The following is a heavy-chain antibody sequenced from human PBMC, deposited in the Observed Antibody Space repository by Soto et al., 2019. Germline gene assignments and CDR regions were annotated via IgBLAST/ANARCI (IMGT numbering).Heavy chain of an antibody. CDR3: ARQPATTETYYYGMDV. CDR2: IYYSGNT. CDR1: GDSISSSNYY. J-gene: IGHJ6*02. D-gene: IGHD4-4*01. V-gene: IGHV4-39*01. Sequence: SETLSLTCTVSGDSISSSNYYWGWIRQPPGKGLEWIGSIYYSGNTYYNVSLKSRVTISVDTSKNQFSLNLSSVTATDTATYYCARQPATTETYYYGMDVWGQGTTVTV.